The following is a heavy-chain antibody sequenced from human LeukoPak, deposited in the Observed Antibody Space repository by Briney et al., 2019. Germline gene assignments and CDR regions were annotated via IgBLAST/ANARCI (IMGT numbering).Heavy chain of an antibody. V-gene: IGHV1-2*02. Sequence: ASVKVSCTASGYTLSDFYTHWVRQAPGQGLEWMGWINTKPDRDETKYAWKFQARVTMSRDTSLNTAYMELSRLTSDDTAVYFCARGGYSSSLYDYWGQGTLVTVSS. D-gene: IGHD6-13*01. CDR3: ARGGYSSSLYDY. J-gene: IGHJ4*02. CDR2: INTKPDRDET. CDR1: GYTLSDFY.